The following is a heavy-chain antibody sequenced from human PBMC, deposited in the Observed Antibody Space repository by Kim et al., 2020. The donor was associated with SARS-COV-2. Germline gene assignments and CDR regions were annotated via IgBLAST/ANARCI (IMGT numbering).Heavy chain of an antibody. CDR2: ISYDGSNK. CDR1: GFTFSSYA. J-gene: IGHJ4*02. CDR3: ARGYSGSYYYFDY. V-gene: IGHV3-30*04. D-gene: IGHD1-26*01. Sequence: GGSLRLSCAASGFTFSSYAMHWVRQAPGKGLEWVAVISYDGSNKYYADSVKGRFTISRDNSKNTLYLQMNSLRAEDTAVYYCARGYSGSYYYFDYWGQGTLVTVSS.